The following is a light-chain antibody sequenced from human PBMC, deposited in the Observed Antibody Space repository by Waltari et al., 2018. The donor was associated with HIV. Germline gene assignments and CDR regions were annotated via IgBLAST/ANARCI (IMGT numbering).Light chain of an antibody. V-gene: IGLV1-44*01. CDR1: SSNIGTNS. Sequence: QSVLTQPPSASGTPGQRVTISCSGSSSNIGTNSGTWYQQLPGTAPKLLIYSNNQRPSGVPDRFSGSKSGTSAFLAISGLQSEDEADDFCAAWDDSLNGPVFGGGTKLTVL. CDR3: AAWDDSLNGPV. J-gene: IGLJ3*02. CDR2: SNN.